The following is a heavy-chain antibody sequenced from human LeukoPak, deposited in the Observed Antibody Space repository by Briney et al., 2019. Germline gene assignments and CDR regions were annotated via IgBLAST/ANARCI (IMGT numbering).Heavy chain of an antibody. J-gene: IGHJ3*02. CDR1: GFTFSSYD. CDR3: ARGSFGAFDI. Sequence: GGSLRLSCAASGFTFSSYDMHWVRQATGKSLEWVSDIGTAGDTYYPGSVKGRFTISRENAKNSLYLQMNSLRAGDTAVYYCARGSFGAFDIWGQGTTVTVSS. V-gene: IGHV3-13*01. CDR2: IGTAGDT. D-gene: IGHD3-9*01.